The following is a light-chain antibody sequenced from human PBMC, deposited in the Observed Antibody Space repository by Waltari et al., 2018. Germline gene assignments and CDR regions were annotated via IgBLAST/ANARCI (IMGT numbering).Light chain of an antibody. CDR2: EVS. CDR3: SSYTSGSIVV. J-gene: IGLJ1*01. CDR1: SSDVGGYDF. Sequence: QSALTQPASVSGSPGQSITISCTGTSSDVGGYDFVSWYQQHPGKAPKLFIYEVSNRPSGLPHRFFGCKSGSTASLTISGLQAEDEADYYCSSYTSGSIVVFGPGTKVTVL. V-gene: IGLV2-14*01.